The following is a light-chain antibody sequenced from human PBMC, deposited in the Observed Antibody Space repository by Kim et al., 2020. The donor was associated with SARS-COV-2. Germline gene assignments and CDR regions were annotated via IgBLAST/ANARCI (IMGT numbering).Light chain of an antibody. CDR1: SSNIGAGYD. J-gene: IGLJ2*01. Sequence: QSVLTQPPSVSGAPGQRVTISCTGSSSNIGAGYDVHWYQQLPGTAPKLLIYGNSNRPSGVPDRFSGSKSGTSAYLAITGLQAEDEADYYCQSYDSSLSVYVVFGGGTQLTVL. V-gene: IGLV1-40*01. CDR3: QSYDSSLSVYVV. CDR2: GNS.